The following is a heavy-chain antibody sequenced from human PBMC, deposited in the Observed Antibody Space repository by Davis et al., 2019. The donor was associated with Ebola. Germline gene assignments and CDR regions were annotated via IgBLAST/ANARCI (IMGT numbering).Heavy chain of an antibody. Sequence: ASVKVSCKASGGTFSSYAISWVRQAPGQGLEWMGWINPNSGGTNYAQKFQGWVTMTRDTSISTAYMELSRLRSDDTAVYYCARGGRLDAFDIWGQGTMVTVSS. V-gene: IGHV1-2*04. J-gene: IGHJ3*02. CDR2: INPNSGGT. CDR1: GGTFSSYA. CDR3: ARGGRLDAFDI.